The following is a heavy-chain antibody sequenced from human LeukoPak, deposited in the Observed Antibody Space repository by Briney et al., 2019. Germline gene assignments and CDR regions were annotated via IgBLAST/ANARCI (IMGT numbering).Heavy chain of an antibody. CDR3: ATDPNSSGWYDY. J-gene: IGHJ4*02. D-gene: IGHD6-19*01. CDR1: GFTFSSYS. Sequence: PGGSLRLSCAASGFTFSSYSMNWVRQAPGKGLEWVSYISSSSSTIYYTDSVKGRFTISRDNAKNSLYLQMNSLRDEDTAVYYCATDPNSSGWYDYWGQGTLVTVSS. V-gene: IGHV3-48*02. CDR2: ISSSSSTI.